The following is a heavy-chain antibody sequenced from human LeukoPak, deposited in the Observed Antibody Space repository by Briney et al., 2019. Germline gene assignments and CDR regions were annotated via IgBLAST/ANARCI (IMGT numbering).Heavy chain of an antibody. V-gene: IGHV3-7*01. CDR3: GMDRVIITD. Sequence: GGSLRLSCEASGFTFSDCWMTWLRQAPGKGLEWVANIKQDGGETYYIDSVKGRFTISRDNAKNSVYLEMNSLRAEDTALYYCGMDRVIITDWGQGALVTVSS. D-gene: IGHD3-10*01. J-gene: IGHJ4*02. CDR1: GFTFSDCW. CDR2: IKQDGGET.